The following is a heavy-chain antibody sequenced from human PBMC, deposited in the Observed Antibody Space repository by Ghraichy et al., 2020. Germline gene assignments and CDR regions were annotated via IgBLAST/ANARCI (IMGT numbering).Heavy chain of an antibody. V-gene: IGHV4-34*01. D-gene: IGHD6-19*01. CDR2: INHSGST. Sequence: SETLSLTCAVYGGSFSGYYWSWIRQLPGKGLEWIGEINHSGSTNYNTSLKSRVTISVDTSKNQFSLKLSSVTAADTAVYYCARLPLYSSGWYRSYYFDYWGQGTLVTVSS. CDR1: GGSFSGYY. CDR3: ARLPLYSSGWYRSYYFDY. J-gene: IGHJ4*02.